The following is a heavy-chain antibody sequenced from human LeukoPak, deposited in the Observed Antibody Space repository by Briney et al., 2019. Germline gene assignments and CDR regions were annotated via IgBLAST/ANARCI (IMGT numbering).Heavy chain of an antibody. D-gene: IGHD6-19*01. CDR3: ARAGGSVGWYGTIDY. V-gene: IGHV4-61*09. J-gene: IGHJ4*02. CDR2: IYSSGST. CDR1: GGSIGSGSYY. Sequence: SETLSLTCTVSGGSIGSGSYYWGWIRQRAGKGLEWIGHIYSSGSTSYNPSLQSRVTISVDTSKHQFSLEVTSVTAADTAVYYCARAGGSVGWYGTIDYWGQGTLVTVSS.